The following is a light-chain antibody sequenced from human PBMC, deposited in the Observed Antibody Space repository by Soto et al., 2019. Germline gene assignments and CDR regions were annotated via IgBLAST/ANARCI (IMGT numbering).Light chain of an antibody. CDR3: CSYAGSYTYV. J-gene: IGLJ1*01. V-gene: IGLV2-11*01. CDR1: SSDVGGYNY. Sequence: QSVLTQPRSVSGSPGQSVTMSCTGTSSDVGGYNYVSWYQQHPGKAPKLMIYDVSKRPSGVPDRFSGSKSGNTACLTISGLQAEDEADYYCCSYAGSYTYVFGTGTKLTVL. CDR2: DVS.